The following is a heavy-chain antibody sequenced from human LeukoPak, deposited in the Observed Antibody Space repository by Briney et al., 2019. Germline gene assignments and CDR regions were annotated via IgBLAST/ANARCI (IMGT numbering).Heavy chain of an antibody. CDR2: INGDGSST. Sequence: GGSLRLSCAASGFSFRNYWMHWVRQAPGKGLVGGSRINGDGSSTSYAHSVKGRFTISRDNAENTLYLQINSLRAEDTAVYYCATDEAATGRLDYWGQGTLVTDSS. D-gene: IGHD1-1*01. CDR1: GFSFRNYW. V-gene: IGHV3-74*01. J-gene: IGHJ4*02. CDR3: ATDEAATGRLDY.